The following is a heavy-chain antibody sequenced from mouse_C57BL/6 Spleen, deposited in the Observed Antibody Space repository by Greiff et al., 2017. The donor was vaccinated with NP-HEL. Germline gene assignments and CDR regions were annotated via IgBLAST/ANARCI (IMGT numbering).Heavy chain of an antibody. V-gene: IGHV1-82*01. J-gene: IGHJ1*03. CDR2: IYPGDGDT. D-gene: IGHD1-1*01. CDR3: AREYYEGWYFDV. Sequence: VKLVESGPELVKPGASVKISCKASGYAFSSSWMNWVKQRPGKGLEWIGRIYPGDGDTNYNGKFKGKATLTADKSSSTAYMQLSSLTSEDSAVYFCAREYYEGWYFDVWGTGTTVTVSS. CDR1: GYAFSSSW.